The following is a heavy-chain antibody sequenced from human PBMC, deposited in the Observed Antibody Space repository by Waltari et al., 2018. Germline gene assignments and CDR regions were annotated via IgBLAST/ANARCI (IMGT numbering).Heavy chain of an antibody. V-gene: IGHV1-69*05. CDR1: GGTFSSYA. CDR2: ISPTFGTA. J-gene: IGHJ1*01. D-gene: IGHD6-19*01. CDR3: ARAPRVGWYKSGAEYFQH. Sequence: QVQLVQSGAEVKKPGSSVKVSCKASGGTFSSYAISWVRQAPGQGLEWMGGISPTFGTANDAQKFQGRVTITTDESTSTAYMELSSLRSEDTAVYYCARAPRVGWYKSGAEYFQHWGQGTLVTVSS.